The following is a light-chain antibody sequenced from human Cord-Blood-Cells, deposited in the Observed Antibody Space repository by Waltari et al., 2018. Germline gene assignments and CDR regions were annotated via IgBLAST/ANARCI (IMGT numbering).Light chain of an antibody. CDR1: QSVSSSY. V-gene: IGKV3-20*01. Sequence: EIVLTQSPGTLSLSTGERATLSCRASQSVSSSYLAWYQQKPGQAPRLLIYGASSRANGIPDRFSGSGSGTDFTLTISRLEPEDFAVYYCQQYGSSPYSFGQGTKLEIK. CDR3: QQYGSSPYS. J-gene: IGKJ2*03. CDR2: GAS.